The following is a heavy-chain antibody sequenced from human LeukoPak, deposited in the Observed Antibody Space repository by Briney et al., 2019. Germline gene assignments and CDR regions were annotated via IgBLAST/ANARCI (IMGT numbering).Heavy chain of an antibody. V-gene: IGHV4-59*12. CDR1: GGSIRSYY. CDR2: IYYIGST. Sequence: SETLSLSCTVSGGSIRSYYWSWIRQPPGKGLECIGYIYYIGSTNYNPSLKSRVTISLDTSKSQFSLKLSSVTAADTGVYYCARGYRSPWYFDYWGQGTLVTVSS. J-gene: IGHJ4*02. D-gene: IGHD2-15*01. CDR3: ARGYRSPWYFDY.